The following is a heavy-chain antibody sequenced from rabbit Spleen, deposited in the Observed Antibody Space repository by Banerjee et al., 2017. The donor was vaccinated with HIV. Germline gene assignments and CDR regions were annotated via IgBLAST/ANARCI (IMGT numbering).Heavy chain of an antibody. D-gene: IGHD1-1*01. CDR2: MDSGSSGST. J-gene: IGHJ4*01. CDR1: GFSFSGGYW. Sequence: QSLEESGGDLVKPGASLTLTCTASGFSFSGGYWICWVRQAPGKGLEWIACMDSGSSGSTYYASWAKGRFTISKTSSTTVTLQMTSLTAADTATYFCARRDEDDYYGPYYLNLWGQGTLVTVS. CDR3: ARRDEDDYYGPYYLNL. V-gene: IGHV1S40*01.